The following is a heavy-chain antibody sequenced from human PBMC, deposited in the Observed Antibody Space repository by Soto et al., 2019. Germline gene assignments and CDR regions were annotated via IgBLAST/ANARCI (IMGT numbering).Heavy chain of an antibody. CDR2: ILYDGSKE. J-gene: IGHJ4*02. Sequence: GGSLRLSCTDSGFRFNTYVMDWVRQAPGKGREWVARILYDGSKEYYADPVKGRFTISRDNSKNTLYLQMDRLRVEDTAVYFCAKGLALIADHWGQGTRVTVSS. D-gene: IGHD2-21*01. V-gene: IGHV3-30*18. CDR3: AKGLALIADH. CDR1: GFRFNTYV.